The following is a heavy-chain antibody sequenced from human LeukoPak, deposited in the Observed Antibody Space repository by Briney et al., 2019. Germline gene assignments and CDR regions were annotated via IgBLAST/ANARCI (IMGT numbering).Heavy chain of an antibody. Sequence: PSETLSLTCTVSGYSISSGYYWGWIRQPPGKGLEWIGSTYYTGSTYYTPPLKSRVSISVDTSKNQFSLNLNSVTAADTAVYYCARVRSGSYSATDYWGQGTLVTVSS. CDR2: TYYTGST. CDR3: ARVRSGSYSATDY. J-gene: IGHJ4*02. D-gene: IGHD1-26*01. V-gene: IGHV4-38-2*02. CDR1: GYSISSGYY.